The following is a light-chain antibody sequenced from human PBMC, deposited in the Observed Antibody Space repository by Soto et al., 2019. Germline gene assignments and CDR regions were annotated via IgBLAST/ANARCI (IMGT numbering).Light chain of an antibody. CDR3: SSYTSSSTPVV. Sequence: QSALTQPASVSGSPGQSITISCTGTSSDVGGYNYVSWYQQHPGKAPKLMSYDVSNRPSGVSNRFSGSKSGNTASLTISGLQAEDAADYYCSSYTSSSTPVVFGGGTKLTVL. J-gene: IGLJ2*01. CDR1: SSDVGGYNY. CDR2: DVS. V-gene: IGLV2-14*01.